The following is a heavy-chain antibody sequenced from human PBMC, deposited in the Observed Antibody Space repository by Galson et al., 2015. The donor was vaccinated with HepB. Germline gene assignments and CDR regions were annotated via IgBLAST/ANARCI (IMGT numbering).Heavy chain of an antibody. D-gene: IGHD3-3*01. Sequence: QSGAEVKKPGESLKISCKGSGYSFTSYWIGWVRQMPGKGLEWMGIIYPGDSDTRYSPSFQGQVTISADKSISTAYLQWSSLKASDTAMYYCARGGLSLEWVRGWFDPWGQGTLVTVSS. V-gene: IGHV5-51*01. CDR3: ARGGLSLEWVRGWFDP. J-gene: IGHJ5*02. CDR1: GYSFTSYW. CDR2: IYPGDSDT.